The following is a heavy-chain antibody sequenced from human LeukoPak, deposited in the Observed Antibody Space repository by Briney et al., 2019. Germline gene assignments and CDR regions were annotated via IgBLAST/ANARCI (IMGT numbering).Heavy chain of an antibody. Sequence: ASVKVACKVSGYTLSELFIYWVRQAPGKGLEWMGGLDPEDAETIYAQKFQGRVSMTEDTSTDTAYMELSSLRSEDTAVYYCATAGYTNNWYYFDYWGQGTLVTVSS. J-gene: IGHJ4*02. V-gene: IGHV1-24*01. CDR3: ATAGYTNNWYYFDY. CDR1: GYTLSELF. CDR2: LDPEDAET. D-gene: IGHD6-13*01.